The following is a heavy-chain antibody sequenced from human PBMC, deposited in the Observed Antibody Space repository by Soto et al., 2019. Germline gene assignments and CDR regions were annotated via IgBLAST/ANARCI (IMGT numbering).Heavy chain of an antibody. CDR3: ARVELGYYDSSGPPDY. CDR1: GYTFTSYG. CDR2: ISAYNGNT. V-gene: IGHV1-18*01. D-gene: IGHD3-22*01. Sequence: QVQLVQSGAEVKKPGASVKVSCKASGYTFTSYGISWVRHAPGQGLEWMGWISAYNGNTNYAQKLQGRVTMTTDTSTSTAYMELRSLRSDDTAVYYCARVELGYYDSSGPPDYWGQGTLVTVSS. J-gene: IGHJ4*02.